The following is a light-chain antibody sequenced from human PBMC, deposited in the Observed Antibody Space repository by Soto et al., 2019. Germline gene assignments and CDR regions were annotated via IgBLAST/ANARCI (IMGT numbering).Light chain of an antibody. Sequence: EIVMTQSPVTLSVSPGERATLSCRASQSVRSNLAWYQQKPGQAPRLLMYDASTRATGIPARFSGSGSGTEFTLTISSLQSEDLAVYYCQQYNNWLYTFGQGTKLEIK. CDR1: QSVRSN. CDR2: DAS. J-gene: IGKJ2*01. V-gene: IGKV3-15*01. CDR3: QQYNNWLYT.